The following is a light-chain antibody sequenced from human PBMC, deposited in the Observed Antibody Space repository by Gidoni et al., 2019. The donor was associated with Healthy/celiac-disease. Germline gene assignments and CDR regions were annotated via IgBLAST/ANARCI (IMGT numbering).Light chain of an antibody. Sequence: IQMTQSPSTLSASVGDRDTIHCRASQRISSWLAWYQQKPGKAPKLLIYKASSLESGDPSRFSGSRSGTEFTLTICSLQPDDFATYYCQQYNSYPCTFSPGTKVDIK. CDR3: QQYNSYPCT. CDR1: QRISSW. V-gene: IGKV1-5*03. CDR2: KAS. J-gene: IGKJ3*01.